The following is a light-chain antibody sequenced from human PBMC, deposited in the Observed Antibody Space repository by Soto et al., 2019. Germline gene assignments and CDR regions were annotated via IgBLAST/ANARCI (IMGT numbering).Light chain of an antibody. CDR2: ATS. Sequence: IQMTQSPSSVSASVGDRVILTCRASQRISSWLAWYHHRPGKAPKLLIYATSTLETGVPSRFSGSGSGRDFTLTISSLQPEDLGTYFCQQANSVPWTFGQGTKVEVK. J-gene: IGKJ1*01. CDR1: QRISSW. V-gene: IGKV1-12*01. CDR3: QQANSVPWT.